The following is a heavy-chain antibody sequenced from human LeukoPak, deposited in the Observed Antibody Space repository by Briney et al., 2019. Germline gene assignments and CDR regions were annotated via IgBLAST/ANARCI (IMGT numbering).Heavy chain of an antibody. D-gene: IGHD5-24*01. CDR3: ARALDGYNYLDY. CDR2: IIHIFGIA. V-gene: IGHV1-69*04. J-gene: IGHJ4*02. Sequence: SVKVSCKASGGTFISYAISWVRQAPGQGLEWMGRIIHIFGIANYAQKFQGRVKITADKSTSTAYMELSSLRSEDTAVYYCARALDGYNYLDYWGQGTLVTVSS. CDR1: GGTFISYA.